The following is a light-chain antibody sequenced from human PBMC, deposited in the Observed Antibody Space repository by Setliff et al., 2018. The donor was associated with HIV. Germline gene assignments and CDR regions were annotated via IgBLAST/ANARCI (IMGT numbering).Light chain of an antibody. CDR2: EVS. J-gene: IGLJ1*01. CDR3: SSYTSSSTDV. CDR1: SSDVGFYNY. Sequence: QSVLTQPASVSGSPGQSVTISCTGTSSDVGFYNYVPWYQQHPGKAPKLMIYEVSNRPSGVSDRFSGSKSGNTASRTISGLQAEDEADYYCSSYTSSSTDVFGTGTKVTVL. V-gene: IGLV2-14*01.